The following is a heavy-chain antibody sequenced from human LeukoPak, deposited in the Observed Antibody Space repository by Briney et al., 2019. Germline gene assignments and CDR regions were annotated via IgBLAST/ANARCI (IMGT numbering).Heavy chain of an antibody. J-gene: IGHJ2*01. CDR1: GFTFSSYE. CDR2: ISSSGSTI. Sequence: GGSLRLSCAASGFTFSSYEMNWVRQAPGKGLEWVSYISSSGSTIYYADSVKGRFTISRDNSKNTLYLQMNSLTAEDTAIYYCASATGSGLWYCDLWGRGTLVTVSS. V-gene: IGHV3-48*03. D-gene: IGHD3-10*01. CDR3: ASATGSGLWYCDL.